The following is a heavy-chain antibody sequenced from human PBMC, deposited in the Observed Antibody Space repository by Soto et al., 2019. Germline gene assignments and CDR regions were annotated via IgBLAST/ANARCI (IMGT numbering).Heavy chain of an antibody. V-gene: IGHV1-3*01. J-gene: IGHJ6*02. D-gene: IGHD2-8*01. Sequence: ASVKVSCKASGYTFTSYAMHWVRQAPGQRLEWMGWINAGNGNTKYSQKFQGRVTITRDTSASTAYMELSSLRSVDTAVYYCARGDCTNGVCHYYYYGMDVWGQGTTVTVSS. CDR1: GYTFTSYA. CDR2: INAGNGNT. CDR3: ARGDCTNGVCHYYYYGMDV.